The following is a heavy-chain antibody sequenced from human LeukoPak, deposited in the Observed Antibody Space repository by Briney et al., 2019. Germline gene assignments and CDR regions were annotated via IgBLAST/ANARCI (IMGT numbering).Heavy chain of an antibody. CDR2: IYHSGST. D-gene: IGHD1-26*01. Sequence: PSETLSLTCTVSGGSISSSSYSWGWIRQPPGKGLEWIGSIYHSGSTYYNPSLKSRVTISVDTSKNQFSLKLSSVTAADTAVYYCARRKRGSYMIDYWGQGTLVTVSS. CDR1: GGSISSSSYS. J-gene: IGHJ4*02. CDR3: ARRKRGSYMIDY. V-gene: IGHV4-39*01.